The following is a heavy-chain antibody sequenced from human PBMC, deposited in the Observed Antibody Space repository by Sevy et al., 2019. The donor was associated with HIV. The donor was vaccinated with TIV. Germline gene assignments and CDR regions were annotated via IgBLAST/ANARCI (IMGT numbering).Heavy chain of an antibody. CDR3: AKGWGFGELFSLIWFDP. CDR1: GFTFSSYA. Sequence: GGSLRLSCAASGFTFSSYAMSWVRQAPGKGLEWVSAISGSGGSTYYADSVKGRFTISRDNSKNTLYLQMNSLRAEDTAVYYCAKGWGFGELFSLIWFDPWGQGTLVTVSS. CDR2: ISGSGGST. J-gene: IGHJ5*02. D-gene: IGHD3-10*01. V-gene: IGHV3-23*01.